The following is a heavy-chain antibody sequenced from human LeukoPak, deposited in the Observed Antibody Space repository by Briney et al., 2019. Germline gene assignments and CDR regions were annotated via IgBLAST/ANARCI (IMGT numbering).Heavy chain of an antibody. Sequence: ASVKVSCQASGYTFTGYYMHWVRQAPGQGLEWMGWINPNSGGTNYAQKFQGRVTMTRDTSISTAYMELSRLRSDETAVYYCARALVEWLWVDIWGQGTMVTVSS. CDR3: ARALVEWLWVDI. D-gene: IGHD3-3*01. V-gene: IGHV1-2*02. J-gene: IGHJ3*02. CDR2: INPNSGGT. CDR1: GYTFTGYY.